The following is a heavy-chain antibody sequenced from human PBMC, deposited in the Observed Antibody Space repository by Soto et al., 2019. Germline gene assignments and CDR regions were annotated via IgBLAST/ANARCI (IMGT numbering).Heavy chain of an antibody. CDR2: ISGNNGDT. V-gene: IGHV1-18*01. D-gene: IGHD2-2*01. CDR1: GYTFTSYG. J-gene: IGHJ6*02. CDR3: ARGKADCSSTSCYVRYYGMDV. Sequence: RASVKVSCKASGYTFTSYGLSWVRQAPGQGLEWMGWISGNNGDTNYAQKLQGRLTMTTDTSTSTAYMELRSLRSDDTAVYYCARGKADCSSTSCYVRYYGMDVWGQGTTVTVSS.